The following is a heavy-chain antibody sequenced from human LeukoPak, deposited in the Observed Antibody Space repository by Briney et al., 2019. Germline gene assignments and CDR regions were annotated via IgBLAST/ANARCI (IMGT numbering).Heavy chain of an antibody. V-gene: IGHV4-59*08. CDR2: IYYSGST. Sequence: SETLSLTCTVSGGSISSYYWSWIRQPPGKGLEWIGYIYYSGSTNYNPSLKSRVTISVDTSKNQFSLKLSSVTAADTAVYYCAKRESGGYNYDYFDYWGQGTLVTVSS. D-gene: IGHD5-24*01. CDR3: AKRESGGYNYDYFDY. CDR1: GGSISSYY. J-gene: IGHJ4*02.